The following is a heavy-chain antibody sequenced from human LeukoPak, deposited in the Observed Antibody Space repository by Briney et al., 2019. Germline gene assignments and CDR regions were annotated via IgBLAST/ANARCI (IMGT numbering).Heavy chain of an antibody. J-gene: IGHJ5*02. CDR3: ARDRLPVSSSWQSEGWFDP. Sequence: ASVKVSCKVSGYTFTSYAMHWVREAPGQRLEWMGWMNAGNGNTKYSQEFQGRVTITRDTSASTAYMELSSLRSEDMAVYYCARDRLPVSSSWQSEGWFDPWGQGTLVTVSS. V-gene: IGHV1-3*03. CDR1: GYTFTSYA. CDR2: MNAGNGNT. D-gene: IGHD6-13*01.